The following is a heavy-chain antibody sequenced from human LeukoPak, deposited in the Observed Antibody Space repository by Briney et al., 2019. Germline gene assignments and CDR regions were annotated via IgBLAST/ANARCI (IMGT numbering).Heavy chain of an antibody. CDR3: ARDGQSDYGDYYYYYYMDV. CDR1: GYTFTSYD. CDR2: INPNSGGT. Sequence: GASVKVSCKASGYTFTSYDINWMRQAPGQGLEWMGWINPNSGGTNYAQKFQGRVTMTRDTSISTAYMELSRLRSDDTAVYYCARDGQSDYGDYYYYYYMDVWGKGTTVTISS. D-gene: IGHD4-17*01. V-gene: IGHV1-2*02. J-gene: IGHJ6*03.